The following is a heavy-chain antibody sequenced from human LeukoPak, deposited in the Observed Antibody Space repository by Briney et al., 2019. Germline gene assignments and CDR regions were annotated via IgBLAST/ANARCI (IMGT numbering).Heavy chain of an antibody. CDR1: GGSISSSSYY. Sequence: SETLSLTCTVSGGSISSSSYYWGWIRQPPGKGLEWIGSIYYSGRTYYNPSLKSRVTISVDTSKNQFSLKLSSVTAADTAVYYCARDQALVDYYGSGKPYNWFDPWGQGTLVTVSS. CDR3: ARDQALVDYYGSGKPYNWFDP. D-gene: IGHD3-10*01. J-gene: IGHJ5*02. V-gene: IGHV4-39*07. CDR2: IYYSGRT.